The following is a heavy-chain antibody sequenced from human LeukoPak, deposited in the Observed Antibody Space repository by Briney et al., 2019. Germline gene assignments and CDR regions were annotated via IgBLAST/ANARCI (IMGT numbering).Heavy chain of an antibody. Sequence: ASVRVSCKVSGYTLTELSMHWVRQAPGKGLEWMGGFDPEDGETIYAQKFQGRVTMTEDTSTDTAYMELSSLRSEDTAVYYCATHVLLWSNYFDYWGQGTLVTVSS. J-gene: IGHJ4*02. V-gene: IGHV1-24*01. CDR3: ATHVLLWSNYFDY. CDR2: FDPEDGET. CDR1: GYTLTELS. D-gene: IGHD3-10*01.